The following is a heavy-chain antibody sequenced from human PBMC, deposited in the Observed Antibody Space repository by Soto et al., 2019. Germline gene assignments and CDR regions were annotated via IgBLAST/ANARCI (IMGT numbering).Heavy chain of an antibody. CDR3: ARSYDSSGYYYPGY. CDR2: IYYSGST. D-gene: IGHD3-22*01. V-gene: IGHV4-59*01. CDR1: GGSISSYY. J-gene: IGHJ4*02. Sequence: SETLALTCTVSGGSISSYYWSWIRQPPGKGLEWIGYIYYSGSTNYNPSLKSRVTISVDTSKNQFSLKLSSVTAADTAVYYCARSYDSSGYYYPGYWGQGTLVTVSS.